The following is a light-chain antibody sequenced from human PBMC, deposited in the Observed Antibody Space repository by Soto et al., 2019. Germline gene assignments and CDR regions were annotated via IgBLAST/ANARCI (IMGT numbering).Light chain of an antibody. CDR1: QSVSSY. J-gene: IGKJ5*01. CDR3: QQYGSSRIT. Sequence: DIVIPQSPATLSLSPGDRATLSCRASQSVSSYLAWYQQKPGQAPRLLIYGASSRATGIPDRFSGSGSGTDFTLTISRLEPEDFAVYYCQQYGSSRITFGQGTRLEI. CDR2: GAS. V-gene: IGKV3-20*01.